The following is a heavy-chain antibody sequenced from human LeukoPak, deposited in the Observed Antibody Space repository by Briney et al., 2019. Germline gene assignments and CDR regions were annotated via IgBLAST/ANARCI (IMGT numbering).Heavy chain of an antibody. CDR1: GLTFSSHW. J-gene: IGHJ4*02. CDR3: AKDINPYSDRWGGYDY. Sequence: GGSLRLSCAASGLTFSSHWMHWVRQAPGKGLVWVSRITNDGSSTTYADSVKGRFTISRDNSKNSLYLQMNSLRTEDTALYYCAKDINPYSDRWGGYDYWGQGTLVTVSS. D-gene: IGHD7-27*01. V-gene: IGHV3-74*01. CDR2: ITNDGSST.